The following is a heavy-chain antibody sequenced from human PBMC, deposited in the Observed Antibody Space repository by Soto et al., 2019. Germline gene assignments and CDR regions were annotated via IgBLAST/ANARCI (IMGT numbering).Heavy chain of an antibody. J-gene: IGHJ1*01. CDR3: AREVVGQTSFQH. V-gene: IGHV1-69*12. D-gene: IGHD1-26*01. CDR2: IIPTFGTA. Sequence: QVQLVQSGAAVKKPGSSVKVSCKASGGTFSSYAISWVRQAPGQGLEWMGGIIPTFGTANYAQKFQGRVTITADESTSTAYMELSSMRSEDTAVYYCAREVVGQTSFQHWGQGTLVTVSS. CDR1: GGTFSSYA.